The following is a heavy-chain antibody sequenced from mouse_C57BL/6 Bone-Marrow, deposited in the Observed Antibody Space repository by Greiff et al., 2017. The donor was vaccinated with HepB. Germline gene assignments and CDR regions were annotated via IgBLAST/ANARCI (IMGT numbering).Heavy chain of an antibody. Sequence: DVKLQESGPGLVKPSQSLSLTCSVTGYSITSGYYWNWIRQFPGNKLEWMGYISYDGSNNYNPSLKNRISITRDTSKNQFFLKLNSVTTEDTATYYCARERYGNYLAWFAYWGQGTLVTVSA. CDR1: GYSITSGYY. J-gene: IGHJ3*01. CDR3: ARERYGNYLAWFAY. V-gene: IGHV3-6*01. D-gene: IGHD2-1*01. CDR2: ISYDGSN.